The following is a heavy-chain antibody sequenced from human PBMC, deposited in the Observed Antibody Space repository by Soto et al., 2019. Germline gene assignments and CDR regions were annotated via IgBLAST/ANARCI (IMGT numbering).Heavy chain of an antibody. V-gene: IGHV1-69*01. CDR2: IIPIFGTA. CDR3: ACDVGRVGGATLHWFDP. CDR1: GGTFSNYA. D-gene: IGHD1-26*01. J-gene: IGHJ5*02. Sequence: QVQLVQSGAEGKKPGSSVKVSCKASGGTFSNYAISWVRQAPGQGLEWMGGIIPIFGTANDAQKFQRRVTITADESTRTAYMELSSRRSEDTAVYYCACDVGRVGGATLHWFDPWGQGNLVTVS.